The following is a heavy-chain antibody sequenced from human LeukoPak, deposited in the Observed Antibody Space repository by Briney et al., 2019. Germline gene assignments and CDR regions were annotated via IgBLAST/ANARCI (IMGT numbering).Heavy chain of an antibody. CDR1: GFTFDDYA. CDR2: ISWNSGSI. J-gene: IGHJ6*02. CDR3: AKDQDYDYVWGSFSGMDV. Sequence: GGSLRLSCAASGFTFDDYAMRWVRQAPGKGLEWVSGISWNSGSIGYADSVKGRFTISRDNAKNSLYLQMNSLRAEDTALYYCAKDQDYDYVWGSFSGMDVWGQGTTVTVSS. D-gene: IGHD3-16*01. V-gene: IGHV3-9*01.